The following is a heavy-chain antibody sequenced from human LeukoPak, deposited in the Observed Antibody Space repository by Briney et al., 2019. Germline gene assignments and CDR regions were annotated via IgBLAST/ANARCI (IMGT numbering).Heavy chain of an antibody. CDR2: IYYSGST. V-gene: IGHV4-59*12. CDR1: GGSISSYY. J-gene: IGHJ3*02. Sequence: SETLSLTCTVSGGSISSYYWSWIRQPPGKGLEWIGYIYYSGSTNYNPSLKSRVTISVDTSKNQFSLRLSSVTAADTAVYYCARAWGSYGNDAFDIWGQGTLVTVSS. D-gene: IGHD1-26*01. CDR3: ARAWGSYGNDAFDI.